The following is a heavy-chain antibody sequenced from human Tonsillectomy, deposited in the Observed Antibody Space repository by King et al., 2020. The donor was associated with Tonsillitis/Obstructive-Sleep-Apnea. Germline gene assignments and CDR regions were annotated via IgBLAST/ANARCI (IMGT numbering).Heavy chain of an antibody. CDR3: ATEVTTGAFDY. J-gene: IGHJ4*02. CDR1: GGSISSGGYY. CDR2: IYDSGST. D-gene: IGHD4-17*01. V-gene: IGHV4-31*03. Sequence: HVQLQESGPGLVKPSQTLSLTCTVSGGSISSGGYYWSWIRQHPGKGLEWIGYIYDSGSTYYNPSLKSRITISLDMSKNQFSLKLSSVTAADTAVYYCATEVTTGAFDYWGQGTLVTVSS.